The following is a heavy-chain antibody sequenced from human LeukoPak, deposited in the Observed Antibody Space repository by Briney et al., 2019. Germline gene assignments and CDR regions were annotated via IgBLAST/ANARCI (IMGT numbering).Heavy chain of an antibody. CDR3: ARGAYSSGWYSFDY. CDR1: GFTFSSYS. CDR2: ISSSSSYI. Sequence: PGGSLRLSCAASGFTFSSYSMNWVRQAPGKGLEWVSSISSSSSYIHYADSVKGRFTISRDNAKNSLYLQMNSLRAEDTAVYYCARGAYSSGWYSFDYWGQGTLATVSS. J-gene: IGHJ4*02. V-gene: IGHV3-21*01. D-gene: IGHD6-19*01.